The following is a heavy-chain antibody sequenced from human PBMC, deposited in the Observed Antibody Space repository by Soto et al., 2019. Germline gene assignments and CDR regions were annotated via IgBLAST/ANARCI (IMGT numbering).Heavy chain of an antibody. CDR2: IYYRGTT. CDR3: ARGFSGSRPGDYYYYVMDA. V-gene: IGHV4-31*03. J-gene: IGHJ6*02. CDR1: GGSISSGGYY. Sequence: QVQLQESGPGLVKPSQTLSLTCSVSGGSISSGGYYWSWIRQHPGKGLEWIGYIYYRGTTYYNPSLKSRATISVDTSKSQFSLKLSSVTAADTAVYYCARGFSGSRPGDYYYYVMDAWGQGTTVTVSS. D-gene: IGHD3-10*01.